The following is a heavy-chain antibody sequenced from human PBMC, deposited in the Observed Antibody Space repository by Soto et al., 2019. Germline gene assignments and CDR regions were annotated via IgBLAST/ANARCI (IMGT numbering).Heavy chain of an antibody. Sequence: EVQLVESGGGLVQPGRSLRLSCAASGFTFDDYAMHWVRQAPGKGLEWVSGISWNSGSIGYADSVKGRFTISRDNAKNSLYLQMNSLRAEDTALSYCAKEPSIAVAGMSDYWGQGTLVTVSS. CDR3: AKEPSIAVAGMSDY. D-gene: IGHD6-19*01. CDR2: ISWNSGSI. V-gene: IGHV3-9*01. J-gene: IGHJ4*02. CDR1: GFTFDDYA.